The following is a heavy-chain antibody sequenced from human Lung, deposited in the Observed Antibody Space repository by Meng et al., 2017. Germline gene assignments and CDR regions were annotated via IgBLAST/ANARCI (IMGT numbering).Heavy chain of an antibody. J-gene: IGHJ2*01. CDR2: IYNSGST. CDR1: GGSISSSNHY. V-gene: IGHV4-30-4*01. Sequence: QGQRQESGPGLVKPYQTLSLTCTVSGGSISSSNHYWSWIRQPPGKGLEWSGHIYNSGSTYYNPSLKSRITISVDTSKNQFSLKLSSVTAADTAVYYCARGQKGYFDLWGRGTLVTVSS. CDR3: ARGQKGYFDL.